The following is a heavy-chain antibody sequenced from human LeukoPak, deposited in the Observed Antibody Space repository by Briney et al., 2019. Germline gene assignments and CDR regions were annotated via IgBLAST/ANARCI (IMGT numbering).Heavy chain of an antibody. D-gene: IGHD1-26*01. CDR2: IIPIFGTA. V-gene: IGHV1-69*05. Sequence: SVKVSCKASGGTFSSYAISWVRQAPGQGLEWMGRIIPIFGTANYAQKFQGRVTITTDESTSTAYMELSSLRSEDTAVYYCARGPYSGSYFAPYYFDYWGQGTLVTVSS. CDR3: ARGPYSGSYFAPYYFDY. J-gene: IGHJ4*02. CDR1: GGTFSSYA.